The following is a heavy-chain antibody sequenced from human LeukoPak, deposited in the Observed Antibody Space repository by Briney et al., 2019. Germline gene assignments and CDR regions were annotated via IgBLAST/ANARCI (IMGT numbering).Heavy chain of an antibody. Sequence: SVKLSCKSSVYTFTIYYMHWVRQAPGQWPEWIGIINPSGGSTSYAQKFQGRVTMTRDTSTSTVYMELSSLRSEDPAVYYRAREGVVASIFAHWGQGPLVTVSS. V-gene: IGHV1-46*01. CDR1: VYTFTIYY. CDR3: AREGVVASIFAH. D-gene: IGHD5-12*01. CDR2: INPSGGST. J-gene: IGHJ4*02.